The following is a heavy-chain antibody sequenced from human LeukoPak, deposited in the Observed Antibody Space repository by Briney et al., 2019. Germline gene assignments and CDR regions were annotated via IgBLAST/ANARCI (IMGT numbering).Heavy chain of an antibody. CDR2: IKQDGSEK. CDR1: GFTFSSYW. Sequence: GGSLRLSCAASGFTFSSYWMSWVRQAPGKGLEWVANIKQDGSEKYCVDSVKGRFTISRDNAKNSLYLQMNSLRAEDTAVYCCAREITMLACFDYWGQGTLVTVSS. D-gene: IGHD3-10*01. V-gene: IGHV3-7*03. J-gene: IGHJ4*02. CDR3: AREITMLACFDY.